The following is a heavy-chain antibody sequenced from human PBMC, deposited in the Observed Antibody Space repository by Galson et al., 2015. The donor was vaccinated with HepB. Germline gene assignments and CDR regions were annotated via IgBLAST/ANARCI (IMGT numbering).Heavy chain of an antibody. D-gene: IGHD3-10*01. CDR2: ISRRGNTI. V-gene: IGHV3-11*01. CDR1: GFTFSDYY. J-gene: IGHJ4*02. CDR3: ARSHLLGFGELPYLDY. Sequence: SLRLSCAASGFTFSDYYMSWIRQAPGKGLQWVSYISRRGNTIYYEDSLKGRFIISRDNAKNSLYLQMNNLRAEDTAVYYCARSHLLGFGELPYLDYWGQGTLVTVSS.